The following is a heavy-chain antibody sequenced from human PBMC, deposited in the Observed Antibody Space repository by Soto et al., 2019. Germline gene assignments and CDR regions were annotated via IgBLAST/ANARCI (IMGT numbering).Heavy chain of an antibody. V-gene: IGHV4-39*01. CDR3: ARLQAAVPHY. D-gene: IGHD6-13*01. Sequence: QLQLQESGPGLVKPSETLSLTCTVSGDSISGSPYFWGWIGQPPGKGLEWIASIFYDGYTYYTPSLKSRTIISVDTSKSQFSLKLTSVAAADTAIYFGARLQAAVPHYWGQGTLVIVSS. CDR1: GDSISGSPYF. J-gene: IGHJ4*02. CDR2: IFYDGYT.